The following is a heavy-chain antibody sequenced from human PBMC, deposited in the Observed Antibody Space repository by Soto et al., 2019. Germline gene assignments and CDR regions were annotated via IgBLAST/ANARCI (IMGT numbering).Heavy chain of an antibody. CDR1: GYTFTSYG. CDR3: ARGRGDTAISLFDY. CDR2: ISPYNGNT. J-gene: IGHJ4*02. Sequence: QVQLVQSGAEVKKPGASVKVACRASGYTFTSYGISWVRQAPGQGLEWMGWISPYNGNTNYAQKFQGRVTMTTDTSTRTAYMGPRSLRSDDTAVYYCARGRGDTAISLFDYWGQGTLVTVSS. D-gene: IGHD5-18*01. V-gene: IGHV1-18*01.